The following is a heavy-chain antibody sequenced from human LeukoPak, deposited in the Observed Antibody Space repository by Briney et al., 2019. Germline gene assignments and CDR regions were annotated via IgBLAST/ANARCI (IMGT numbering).Heavy chain of an antibody. CDR3: AKDESHSRDYYYGFADD. J-gene: IGHJ4*02. Sequence: PGGSLRLSCEASGFTFTTYGMHWVRQAPGKGLEWLAYIRDDGINKYYADYVKGRFSISRDNSRNTVYLQMNSLRAEDTALYYCAKDESHSRDYYYGFADDWGQGTLVTVSS. CDR1: GFTFTTYG. D-gene: IGHD1-26*01. V-gene: IGHV3-30*02. CDR2: IRDDGINK.